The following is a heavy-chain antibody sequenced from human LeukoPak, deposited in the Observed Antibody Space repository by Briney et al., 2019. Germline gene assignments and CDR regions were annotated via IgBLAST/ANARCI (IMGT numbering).Heavy chain of an antibody. CDR2: ISGSGGGT. CDR3: AKHTRHCAGDCYSDFDY. J-gene: IGHJ4*02. Sequence: GGSLRLSCAASVFTFRIYTMSWVRQAPGKGLEWVSAISGSGGGTYYADSVKGRFTISRDNSKGTLYLKMNSLRAEDTAVYYCAKHTRHCAGDCYSDFDYCGQGTLVTVSS. V-gene: IGHV3-23*01. D-gene: IGHD2-21*02. CDR1: VFTFRIYT.